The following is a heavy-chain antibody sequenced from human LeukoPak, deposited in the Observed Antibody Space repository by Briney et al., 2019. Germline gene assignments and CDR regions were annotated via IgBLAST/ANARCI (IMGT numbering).Heavy chain of an antibody. D-gene: IGHD6-13*01. CDR1: GYTFTGYY. CDR3: ARGGIAAAGTSPY. V-gene: IGHV1-2*06. J-gene: IGHJ4*02. Sequence: GASVKVSCKASGYTFTGYYMHWVRQAPGQGLEWMGRNNPNSGGTNYAQKFQGRVTMTRDTSISTAYMELSRLRSDDTAVYYCARGGIAAAGTSPYWGQGTLVTVSS. CDR2: NNPNSGGT.